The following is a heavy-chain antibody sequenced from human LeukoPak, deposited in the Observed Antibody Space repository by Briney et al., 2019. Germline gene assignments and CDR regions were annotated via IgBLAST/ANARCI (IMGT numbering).Heavy chain of an antibody. J-gene: IGHJ4*02. CDR3: AKLLSNSGRFLY. V-gene: IGHV3-30*02. Sequence: GGSLRLSCAASGFIFSGYGMHWVRQAPGKGLEWVAFIRNDGSNKYYADSVKGRFTISRDNSKNTLYLQMNSLRAEDTAVYYCAKLLSNSGRFLYWGQGTLVTVSS. D-gene: IGHD4-23*01. CDR1: GFIFSGYG. CDR2: IRNDGSNK.